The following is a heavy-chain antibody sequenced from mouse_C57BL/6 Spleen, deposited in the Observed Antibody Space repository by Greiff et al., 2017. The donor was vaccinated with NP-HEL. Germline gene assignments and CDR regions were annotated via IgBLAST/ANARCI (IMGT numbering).Heavy chain of an antibody. V-gene: IGHV1-82*01. D-gene: IGHD1-1*01. CDR3: ARGFTTVVANYFDY. CDR2: IYPGDGDT. CDR1: GYAFSSSW. J-gene: IGHJ2*01. Sequence: VKLVESGPELVKPGASVKISCKASGYAFSSSWMNWVKQRPGKGLEWIGRIYPGDGDTNYNGKFKGKATLTADKSSSTAYMQLSSLTSEDSAVYFCARGFTTVVANYFDYWGQGTTLPVSS.